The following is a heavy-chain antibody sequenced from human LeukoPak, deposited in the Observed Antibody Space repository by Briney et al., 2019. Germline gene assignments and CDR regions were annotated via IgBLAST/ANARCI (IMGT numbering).Heavy chain of an antibody. V-gene: IGHV4-39*01. CDR1: GGSISSGSYY. CDR2: IYYSGST. Sequence: SETLSLTCTVSGGSISSGSYYWGWIRQPPGKGLEWIGSIYYSGSTYYNPSLKSRVTISVDTSKNQFSLKLSSVTAADTAVYYCARHSGYSYGYYYYYYYMDVWGKGTTVTVSS. J-gene: IGHJ6*03. CDR3: ARHSGYSYGYYYYYYYMDV. D-gene: IGHD5-18*01.